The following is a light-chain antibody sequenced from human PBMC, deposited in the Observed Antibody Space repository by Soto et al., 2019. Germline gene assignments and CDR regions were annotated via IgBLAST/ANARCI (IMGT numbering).Light chain of an antibody. J-gene: IGKJ3*01. CDR1: QSVSSSY. Sequence: EIVLTQSPGTLSLSPGERATLSCRASQSVSSSYLAWYQQKPGQAPRLLIYGASSRATSIPHRFSGSGSGTDFTLTISRLEPEDFAVYYCQQYGSSPLFTFGPGTKVDIK. V-gene: IGKV3-20*01. CDR2: GAS. CDR3: QQYGSSPLFT.